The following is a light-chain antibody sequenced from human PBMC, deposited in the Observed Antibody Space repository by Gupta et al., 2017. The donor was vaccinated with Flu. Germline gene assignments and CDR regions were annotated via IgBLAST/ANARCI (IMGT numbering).Light chain of an antibody. CDR2: DAS. Sequence: EIVLTQSPATLSLSPGEGATLSCRASQDIRSYLAWYQHKPGQAPRLLIYDASIRAFGVPARFSGSGSGTDFTLTISSLEPEDFAIYYCQQRSDWVTFGGGTKVEI. CDR3: QQRSDWVT. CDR1: QDIRSY. J-gene: IGKJ4*01. V-gene: IGKV3-11*01.